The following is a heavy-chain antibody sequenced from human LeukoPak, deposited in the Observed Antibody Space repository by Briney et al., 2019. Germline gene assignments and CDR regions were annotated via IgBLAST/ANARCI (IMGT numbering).Heavy chain of an antibody. V-gene: IGHV3-23*01. Sequence: GGSLRLSCAASGFTFSSYAMSWVRQAPGKGLEWVSAISGSGGSTYYVDSVKGRFTISRDNSKNTLYLQMNSLRAEDTAVYYCAPVDGYCSGGSCSYWGQGTLVTVSS. CDR3: APVDGYCSGGSCSY. CDR2: ISGSGGST. D-gene: IGHD2-15*01. J-gene: IGHJ4*02. CDR1: GFTFSSYA.